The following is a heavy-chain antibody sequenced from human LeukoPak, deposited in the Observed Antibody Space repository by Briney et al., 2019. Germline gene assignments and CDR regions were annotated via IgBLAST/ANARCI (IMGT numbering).Heavy chain of an antibody. Sequence: GGSLRLSCAASGFTFSSYSMNWVRQAPGKGLEWVSYISSSSSTIYYADSVKGRFTISRDNAKNSLYLQMNSLRAEDTAVYYCAKERSRFYFDYWGQGTLVTVSS. CDR2: ISSSSSTI. V-gene: IGHV3-48*04. CDR3: AKERSRFYFDY. CDR1: GFTFSSYS. J-gene: IGHJ4*02.